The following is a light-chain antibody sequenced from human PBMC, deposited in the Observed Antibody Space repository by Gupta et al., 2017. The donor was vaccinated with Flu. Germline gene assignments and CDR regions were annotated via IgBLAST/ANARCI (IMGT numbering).Light chain of an antibody. Sequence: QSVLAPPPSASGTPGPRVTISCSGRSSNVGSNAVHWYQQVPGTAPKLLIYDNNQRPSGVPDRFSGSKSGTSAALAISGLQSEDEAHYYCAAWDDSLNGHYVFGTGTEVTVL. CDR2: DNN. J-gene: IGLJ1*01. CDR1: SSNVGSNA. CDR3: AAWDDSLNGHYV. V-gene: IGLV1-44*01.